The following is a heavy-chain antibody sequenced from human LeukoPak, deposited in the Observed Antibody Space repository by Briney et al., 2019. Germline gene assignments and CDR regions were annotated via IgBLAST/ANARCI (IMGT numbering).Heavy chain of an antibody. CDR3: ARETRLLWFGEIGYFDY. CDR2: IYSGGST. J-gene: IGHJ4*02. Sequence: PGGSLRLSCAASGFTVSSNYMSWVRQAPGKGLEWVSVIYSGGSTYYADSVKGRFTISRDNSKNTLYLQMNSLRAEDTAVYYCARETRLLWFGEIGYFDYWGQGTLVTASS. V-gene: IGHV3-53*01. D-gene: IGHD3-10*01. CDR1: GFTVSSNY.